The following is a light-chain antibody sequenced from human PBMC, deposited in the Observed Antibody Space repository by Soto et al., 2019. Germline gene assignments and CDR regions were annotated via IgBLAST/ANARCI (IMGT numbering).Light chain of an antibody. Sequence: QSALTQPASVSGSPGQSITISCTGTSSDVSGYNYVSWYQQHPGKAPKLMIYDVSNRPSGVSNRFSGSKSGNTASLTISGLQDEDEADYYCSSYTSSSTYVVFGGGTTLTVL. CDR1: SSDVSGYNY. CDR2: DVS. V-gene: IGLV2-14*01. CDR3: SSYTSSSTYVV. J-gene: IGLJ2*01.